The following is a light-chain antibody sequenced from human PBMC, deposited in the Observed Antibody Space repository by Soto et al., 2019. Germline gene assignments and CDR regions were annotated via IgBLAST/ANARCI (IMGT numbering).Light chain of an antibody. V-gene: IGLV1-40*01. Sequence: QSVLTQPPSVSGAPGQRVTISCTGSSSNIGAGYDVHWYQQLPGTAPKLLIYGNSNRPSGVPDRFSGSKSGTSASRAITGLQAEDEADYYCQSYDSSLSGLFGTGTKVTVL. CDR1: SSNIGAGYD. CDR3: QSYDSSLSGL. CDR2: GNS. J-gene: IGLJ1*01.